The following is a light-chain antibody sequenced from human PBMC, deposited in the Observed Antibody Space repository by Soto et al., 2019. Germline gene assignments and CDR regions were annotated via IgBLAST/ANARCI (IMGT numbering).Light chain of an antibody. CDR1: QSVSSN. V-gene: IGKV3-20*01. Sequence: EKVTTQSPATLSVSPGETATLSCRASQSVSSNLAWYQQKPGQAPRLLIYGASTRATGIPARFSGSGSGTDFALTITRLEPEDFAVYYCQQYGTSPWTFGQGTKVDIK. J-gene: IGKJ1*01. CDR2: GAS. CDR3: QQYGTSPWT.